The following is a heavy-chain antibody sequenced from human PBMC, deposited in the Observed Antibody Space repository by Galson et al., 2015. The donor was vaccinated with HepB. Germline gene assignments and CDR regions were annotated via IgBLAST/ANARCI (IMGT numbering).Heavy chain of an antibody. CDR2: ISYDATYK. CDR1: GFTFSDYA. V-gene: IGHV3-30-3*01. CDR3: ARGEYYDSRGYYSHPGLN. J-gene: IGHJ4*02. Sequence: SLRLSCAASGFTFSDYAMHWVRQTPDKGLEWVAVISYDATYKYYADSVKGRFTISRDNSENTLYLQMNSLRADDTAMFYCARGEYYDSRGYYSHPGLNWGQGTLVTVSS. D-gene: IGHD3-22*01.